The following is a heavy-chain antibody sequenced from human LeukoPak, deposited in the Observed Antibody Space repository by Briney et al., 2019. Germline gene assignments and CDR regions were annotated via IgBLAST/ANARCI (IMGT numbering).Heavy chain of an antibody. V-gene: IGHV3-21*01. D-gene: IGHD6-13*01. CDR3: ARDVGAAAVWFDP. CDR1: GFTFSSYS. J-gene: IGHJ5*02. Sequence: GGSLRLSCAASGFTFSSYSMNWVRQAPGKGLEWVSSISSSSSYIYYADSAKGRFTISRDNAKNSLYLQMNSLRAEDTAVYYCARDVGAAAVWFDPWGQGTLVTVSS. CDR2: ISSSSSYI.